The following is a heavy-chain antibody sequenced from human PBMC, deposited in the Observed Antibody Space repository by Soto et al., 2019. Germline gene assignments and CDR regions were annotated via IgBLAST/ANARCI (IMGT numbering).Heavy chain of an antibody. CDR2: IIPIFGTA. D-gene: IGHD3-10*01. Sequence: GASVKVSCKASGGTFSSYAISWVRQAPGQGLEWMGGIIPIFGTANYAQKFQGRVTITADESTSTAYMELSSLRSEDTAVYYCARSKGGTYYYGSGSYHPIGYFDYWGQGTLVTSPQ. V-gene: IGHV1-69*13. CDR3: ARSKGGTYYYGSGSYHPIGYFDY. J-gene: IGHJ4*02. CDR1: GGTFSSYA.